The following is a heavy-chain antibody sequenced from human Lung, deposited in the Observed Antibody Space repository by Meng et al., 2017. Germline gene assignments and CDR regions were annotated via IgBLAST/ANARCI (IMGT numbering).Heavy chain of an antibody. CDR3: ARGPTTMAHDFDY. V-gene: IGHV4-34*01. Sequence: RQQWGAGLLKPSGTLSLTCVVSGGSFSDYYWSWIRQPPGKGLEWIGEINHSGSTNYNPSLESRATISVDTSQNNLSLKLSSVTAADSAVYYCARGPTTMAHDFDYWGQGTLVTVSS. J-gene: IGHJ4*02. CDR2: INHSGST. CDR1: GGSFSDYY. D-gene: IGHD4-11*01.